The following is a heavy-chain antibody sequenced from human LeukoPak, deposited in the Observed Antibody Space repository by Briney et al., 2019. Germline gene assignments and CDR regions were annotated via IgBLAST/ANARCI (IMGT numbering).Heavy chain of an antibody. CDR3: ARAPGTTGTTSWFDP. CDR1: GYTFTSYW. V-gene: IGHV5-51*01. CDR2: VYPGDSDI. Sequence: GESLKISCKGSGYTFTSYWIAWVRQMPGKGLEWMGIVYPGDSDIRYSPSFQGQVTISADKSITTAYLQWSSLKASDTAMYYCARAPGTTGTTSWFDPWGQGTLVTVSS. J-gene: IGHJ5*02. D-gene: IGHD1-1*01.